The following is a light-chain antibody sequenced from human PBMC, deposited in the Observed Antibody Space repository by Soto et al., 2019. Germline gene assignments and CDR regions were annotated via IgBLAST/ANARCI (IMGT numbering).Light chain of an antibody. CDR3: ATWDDSLNAVV. J-gene: IGLJ2*01. V-gene: IGLV1-44*01. Sequence: QLVLTQPPSASGTPGQRVTISCSGSSSNIGSNTVNWYQQLPRMAPKLLIYSNNQRPSGVPDRFSGSKSGTSASLAISGLQSEDEADYYCATWDDSLNAVVFGGGTQLTVL. CDR1: SSNIGSNT. CDR2: SNN.